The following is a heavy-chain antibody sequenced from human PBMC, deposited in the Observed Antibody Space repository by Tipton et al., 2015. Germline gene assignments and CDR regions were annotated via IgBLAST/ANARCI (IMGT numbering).Heavy chain of an antibody. Sequence: TLSLTCTVSGGSISSYYWSWIRQPPGKGLEWIGNIYYSGSTNYNPSLKSRVTISVDTSKNQFSLKLSSVTAADTAVFYCARLRQTYGSDSDNWFDPWGQGTLVTVSS. CDR3: ARLRQTYGSDSDNWFDP. CDR1: GGSISSYY. CDR2: IYYSGST. D-gene: IGHD3-10*01. J-gene: IGHJ5*02. V-gene: IGHV4-59*01.